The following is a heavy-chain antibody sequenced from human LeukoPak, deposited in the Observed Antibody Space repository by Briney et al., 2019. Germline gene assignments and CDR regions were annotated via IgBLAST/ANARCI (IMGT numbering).Heavy chain of an antibody. Sequence: GSSVKLSCKASGGTFSSYAISWVRQSPGQGLEWMGGIIPIFGTANYAQKFQGRVTITADESTSTAYMELSSLRSEDTAVYYCARGGFTMVRGVNYYFDYWGEGTVVTVSS. CDR2: IIPIFGTA. J-gene: IGHJ4*02. CDR1: GGTFSSYA. D-gene: IGHD3-10*01. CDR3: ARGGFTMVRGVNYYFDY. V-gene: IGHV1-69*01.